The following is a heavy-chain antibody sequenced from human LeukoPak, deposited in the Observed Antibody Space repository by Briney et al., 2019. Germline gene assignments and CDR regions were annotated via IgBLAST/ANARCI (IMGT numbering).Heavy chain of an antibody. V-gene: IGHV1-2*06. CDR1: GYTFTGYH. Sequence: ASVKVSCKASGYTFTGYHIHWVRQAPGQGLEWMGRINPYSGDTNFAQKFQGRVTMTRDTSITTAYMDLSSLTPDDTAVYFCARDQWSLTRSWYPGYWGQGTQVTVSS. J-gene: IGHJ4*02. D-gene: IGHD6-13*01. CDR2: INPYSGDT. CDR3: ARDQWSLTRSWYPGY.